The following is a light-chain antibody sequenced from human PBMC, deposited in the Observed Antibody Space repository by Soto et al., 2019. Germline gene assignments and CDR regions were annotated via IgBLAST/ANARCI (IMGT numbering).Light chain of an antibody. CDR3: QQYNNWPAIT. CDR1: QSVFHSANNMNY. CDR2: GAS. Sequence: DTVMTQSPDSLAVSLGERATINCKSSQSVFHSANNMNYLAWYQQKPGQSPRLLIYGASTRATGIPATFSGSGSGTQFTLTISSLQSEDFAVYYCQQYNNWPAITFGQGTRLEIK. V-gene: IGKV4-1*01. J-gene: IGKJ5*01.